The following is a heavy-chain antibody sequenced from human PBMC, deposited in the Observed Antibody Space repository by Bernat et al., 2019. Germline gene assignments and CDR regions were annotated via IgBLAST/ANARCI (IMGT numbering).Heavy chain of an antibody. Sequence: EVQLVESGGGLVQPGGSLRLSCAASGFTFSSYWMSWVRQAPGKGLEWVANIKQDGSEKYYVDSVKGRFTISRDNAKNSLYLQTNSLRAEDTAVYYCARDAKLQRGKFDYWGQGTLVTVSS. CDR1: GFTFSSYW. V-gene: IGHV3-7*01. J-gene: IGHJ4*02. CDR2: IKQDGSEK. CDR3: ARDAKLQRGKFDY.